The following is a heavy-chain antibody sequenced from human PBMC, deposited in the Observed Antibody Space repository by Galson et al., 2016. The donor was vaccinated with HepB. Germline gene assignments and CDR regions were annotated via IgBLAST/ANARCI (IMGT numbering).Heavy chain of an antibody. D-gene: IGHD2/OR15-2a*01. CDR1: GFRFSEHY. V-gene: IGHV3-72*01. Sequence: SLRLSCAASGFRFSEHYMDWVRQAPGKGLEWVGRTRNKVNSYTTEYAASVKGRFTISRDDSKNSLYLQMNSLKTEDTALYYCARPSGKYSGGFDLWGQGTMVTVSS. CDR2: TRNKVNSYTT. J-gene: IGHJ3*01. CDR3: ARPSGKYSGGFDL.